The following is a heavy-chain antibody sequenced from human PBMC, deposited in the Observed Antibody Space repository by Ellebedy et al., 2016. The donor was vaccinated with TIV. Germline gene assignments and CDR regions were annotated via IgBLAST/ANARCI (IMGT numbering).Heavy chain of an antibody. CDR3: ARDILGSSPDY. Sequence: GESLKISXEASGFIFSSFGMHWVRQAPAKGLEWVAVIWPNGENRHYADSVKGRFTISRDNAKNSLYLQMNSLRAEDTALYYCARDILGSSPDYWGQGTLVTVSS. D-gene: IGHD3-10*01. V-gene: IGHV3-33*01. CDR1: GFIFSSFG. J-gene: IGHJ4*02. CDR2: IWPNGENR.